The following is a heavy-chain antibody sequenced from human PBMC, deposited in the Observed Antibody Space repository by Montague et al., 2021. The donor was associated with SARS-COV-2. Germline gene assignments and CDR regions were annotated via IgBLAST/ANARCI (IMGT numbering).Heavy chain of an antibody. Sequence: SLRLSCAASGFTFSSYAMSWVRQAPGKGLEWVSTISISDGNTYYADSVKGRFTISRDKSKNTLYLQMNSLRAEDTAVYYCAKGFTYYFASGGYPNYFDPWGQGTLVSVSS. CDR3: AKGFTYYFASGGYPNYFDP. J-gene: IGHJ5*02. D-gene: IGHD3-10*01. CDR2: ISISDGNT. V-gene: IGHV3-23*01. CDR1: GFTFSSYA.